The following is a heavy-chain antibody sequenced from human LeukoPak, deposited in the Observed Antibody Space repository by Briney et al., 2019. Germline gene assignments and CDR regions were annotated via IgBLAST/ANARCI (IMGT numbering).Heavy chain of an antibody. J-gene: IGHJ4*02. CDR2: ISESGGST. D-gene: IGHD2-15*01. CDR1: GFTFSNYA. CDR3: ARQLGYCSDGTCYFDY. V-gene: IGHV3-23*01. Sequence: GGSLRLSCAASGFTFSNYAMSWVRQAPRRGLEWVSAISESGGSTYSADSVKGRFTISRDNSKNTLHLQMNSLRAEDTAVYHCARQLGYCSDGTCYFDYWGQGTLVTVSS.